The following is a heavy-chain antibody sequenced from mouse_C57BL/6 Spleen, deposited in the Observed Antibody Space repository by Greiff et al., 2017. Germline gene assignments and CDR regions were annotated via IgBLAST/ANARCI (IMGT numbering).Heavy chain of an antibody. CDR1: GSAFTNYL. D-gene: IGHD1-1*01. V-gene: IGHV1-54*01. J-gene: IGHJ1*03. CDR2: INPGSGGT. CDR3: ARYYGSSPWYFDV. Sequence: VQLQQSGAELVRPGTSVKVSCKASGSAFTNYLIEWVKQRPGQGLEWIGVINPGSGGTNYNEKFKGKATLTADKSSSTAYMQLSSLTSEDSAVYFCARYYGSSPWYFDVWGTGTTVTVSS.